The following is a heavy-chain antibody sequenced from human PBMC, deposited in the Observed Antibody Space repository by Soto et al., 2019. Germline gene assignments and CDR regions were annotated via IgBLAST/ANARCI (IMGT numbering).Heavy chain of an antibody. J-gene: IGHJ4*02. CDR2: ISAYNGNT. V-gene: IGHV1-18*01. Sequence: QVQLVQSGAEVKKPGASVKVSCKASGYTFTSYGISWVRQAPGQGLEWMGWISAYNGNTNYAQKLQGRVTMTTETTTSTAYMELRSLRSDETAVYYCARGEYDLRWAPGFDYWGQGTLVTVSS. D-gene: IGHD3-16*01. CDR3: ARGEYDLRWAPGFDY. CDR1: GYTFTSYG.